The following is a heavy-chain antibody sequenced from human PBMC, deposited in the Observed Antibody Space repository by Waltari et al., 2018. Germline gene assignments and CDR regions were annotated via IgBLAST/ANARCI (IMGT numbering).Heavy chain of an antibody. J-gene: IGHJ4*02. Sequence: EDQLLQSGGGLVQPGGSLRLSCAASGFTFSSYTMDWVRQDPGKGLGGGAAITSGGRTYYADSGRGRFTVSRDNSKSTLYLEMNSLRDEDTAVYYCAKERGASRIYFLDYWGQGSLVTVSS. D-gene: IGHD3-10*01. V-gene: IGHV3-23*01. CDR3: AKERGASRIYFLDY. CDR2: ITSGGRT. CDR1: GFTFSSYT.